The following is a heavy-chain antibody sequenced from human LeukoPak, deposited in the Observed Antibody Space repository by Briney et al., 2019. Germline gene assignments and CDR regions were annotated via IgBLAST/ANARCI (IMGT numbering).Heavy chain of an antibody. Sequence: ASVKVSCKVSGYTLNELSMHWVRQAPGKGLEWMGGFDPEDRETVYAPKFQGRVTMTEDTSTHTAYMELTSLRSEDTAVYYCAHEGFFRGIKGPNYWGQGTLVTVSS. CDR1: GYTLNELS. D-gene: IGHD3-10*01. CDR2: FDPEDRET. J-gene: IGHJ4*02. V-gene: IGHV1-24*01. CDR3: AHEGFFRGIKGPNY.